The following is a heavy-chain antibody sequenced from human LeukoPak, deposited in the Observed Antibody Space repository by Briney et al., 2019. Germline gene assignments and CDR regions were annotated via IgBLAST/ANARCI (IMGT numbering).Heavy chain of an antibody. D-gene: IGHD5-18*01. CDR3: ASRGYSYGYIIDY. J-gene: IGHJ4*02. CDR1: GFTFSSYS. Sequence: GGSLRLSCAASGFTFSSYSMNWVRQAPGKGLEWVSVIYSGGSTYYADSVKGRFTISRDNSKNTLYLQMNSLRAEDTAVYYCASRGYSYGYIIDYWGQGTLVTVSS. V-gene: IGHV3-53*01. CDR2: IYSGGST.